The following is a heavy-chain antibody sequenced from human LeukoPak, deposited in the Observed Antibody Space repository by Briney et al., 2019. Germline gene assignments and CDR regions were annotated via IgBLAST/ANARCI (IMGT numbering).Heavy chain of an antibody. CDR3: ARHVYDNSGYTFDY. CDR1: GYSFTSYW. D-gene: IGHD3-22*01. V-gene: IGHV5-51*01. J-gene: IGHJ4*02. Sequence: GESLQISCKGSGYSFTSYWIGWVRQMPGKGLEWMGTIYPGDSDTRYSPSFQGQVSVSADESISTAFLQWSSLRASDTAMYYCARHVYDNSGYTFDYWGQGTLVTVSS. CDR2: IYPGDSDT.